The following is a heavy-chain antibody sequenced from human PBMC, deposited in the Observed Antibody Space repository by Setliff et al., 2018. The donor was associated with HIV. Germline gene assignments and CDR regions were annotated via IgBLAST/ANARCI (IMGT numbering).Heavy chain of an antibody. J-gene: IGHJ6*03. CDR1: GYSLTSYS. D-gene: IGHD3-3*01. V-gene: IGHV7-4-1*01. CDR3: TRDHTPPPNYDFWSGQIDLRNIFYYMDV. CDR2: ITPNTGNP. Sequence: GASVKVSCKASGYSLTSYSINWVRQAPGQGLEWMGYITPNTGNPTYAQGFTGRFVFSVDTPVSTAHLQIFSLKAEDTAVYYCTRDHTPPPNYDFWSGQIDLRNIFYYMDVWGTGTPVTVSS.